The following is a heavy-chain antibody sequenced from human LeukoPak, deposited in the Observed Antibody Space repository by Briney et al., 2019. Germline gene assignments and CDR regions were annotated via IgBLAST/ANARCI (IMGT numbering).Heavy chain of an antibody. CDR3: ARDLQKQVVQYYYYGVDV. Sequence: ASVKVSCKASGYIFTGYYMHWVRQAPGQGLEWVGWINPNSGATHYAQKFKGRVTMTRDKSISTAYMELTSLRSVDTAVYYCARDLQKQVVQYYYYGVDVWGQGTTVAVSS. CDR2: INPNSGAT. D-gene: IGHD6-6*01. V-gene: IGHV1-2*02. J-gene: IGHJ6*02. CDR1: GYIFTGYY.